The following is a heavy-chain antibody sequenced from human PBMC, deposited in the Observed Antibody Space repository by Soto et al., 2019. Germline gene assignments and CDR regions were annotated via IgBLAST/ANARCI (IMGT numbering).Heavy chain of an antibody. D-gene: IGHD6-13*01. V-gene: IGHV3-15*01. Sequence: GGSLRLSCAASGFTFSNAWMSWVRQAPGKGLEWVGRIKSKTDGGTTDYAAPVKGRFTISRDDSKNTLYLQMNSLKTEDTAVYYCTTDPRCPGIALCYGMDVWGQGTTVTVSS. CDR3: TTDPRCPGIALCYGMDV. J-gene: IGHJ6*02. CDR2: IKSKTDGGTT. CDR1: GFTFSNAW.